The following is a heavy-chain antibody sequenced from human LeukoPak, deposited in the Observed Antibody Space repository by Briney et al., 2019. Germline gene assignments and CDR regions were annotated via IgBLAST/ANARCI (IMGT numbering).Heavy chain of an antibody. J-gene: IGHJ4*02. CDR2: IYSGGST. Sequence: GVLRLSCAASGFTVSSNSMSWVRQAPGKGLEWVSIIYSGGSTNYADSVKGRFTISRDNSRNTLYLQMTSLRAEDTAVYYCARDDEWGQGTLVTVSS. V-gene: IGHV3-66*01. CDR1: GFTVSSNS. CDR3: ARDDE.